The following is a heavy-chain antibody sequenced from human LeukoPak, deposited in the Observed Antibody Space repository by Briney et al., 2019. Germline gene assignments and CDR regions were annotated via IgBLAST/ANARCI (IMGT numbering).Heavy chain of an antibody. J-gene: IGHJ4*02. V-gene: IGHV3-23*01. CDR1: GFTSSSYA. D-gene: IGHD3-3*01. CDR3: AKNTIFGVVPDY. CDR2: ISGSGGST. Sequence: GGSLRLSCAASGFTSSSYAMSWVRQAPGKGLEWVSAISGSGGSTYYADSVKGRFTISRDNSKNTLYLQMNSLRAEDTAVYYCAKNTIFGVVPDYWGQGTLVTVSS.